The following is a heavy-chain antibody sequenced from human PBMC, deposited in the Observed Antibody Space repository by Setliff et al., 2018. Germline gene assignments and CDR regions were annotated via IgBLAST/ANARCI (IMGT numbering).Heavy chain of an antibody. CDR1: GYTFTSYA. CDR3: ARKGPNSSSHVFGY. J-gene: IGHJ4*02. D-gene: IGHD3-16*01. CDR2: ISPASGNT. Sequence: GASVKVSCKASGYTFTSYAMHWVRQAPGQRLEWMGWISPASGNTKYSQEFQGRVTITRDTSATIVYMELSSLRSDDMAVYYCARKGPNSSSHVFGYWGQGTLVTVSS. V-gene: IGHV1-3*03.